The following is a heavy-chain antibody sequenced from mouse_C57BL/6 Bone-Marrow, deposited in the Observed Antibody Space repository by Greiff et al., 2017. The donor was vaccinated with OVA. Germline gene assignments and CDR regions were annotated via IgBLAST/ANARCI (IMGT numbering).Heavy chain of an antibody. CDR3: AREVVNCDWYFDV. CDR2: IYPGAGDT. CDR1: GYAFSSSW. D-gene: IGHD1-1*02. J-gene: IGHJ1*03. V-gene: IGHV1-82*01. Sequence: VQLQQSGPELVKPGASVKISCKASGYAFSSSWMNWVKQRPGKGLEWIGRIYPGAGDTTYNGKFKGKATLTADKSSSTAYMQLSSLTSEDSAVYFCAREVVNCDWYFDVWGTGTTVTVSS.